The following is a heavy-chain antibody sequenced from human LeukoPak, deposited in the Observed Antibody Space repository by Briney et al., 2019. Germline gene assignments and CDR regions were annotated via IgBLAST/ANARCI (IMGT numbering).Heavy chain of an antibody. CDR3: ARGRAVGATSLDYFDY. V-gene: IGHV4-28*03. CDR2: IYYSGST. J-gene: IGHJ4*02. CDR1: GYSISSSNW. D-gene: IGHD1-26*01. Sequence: SETLSLTCAVSGYSISSSNWWGWIRQPPGKGLEWIGYIYYSGSTYYNPSLKSRVTMSVDTSKNQFSLKLSSVTAADTAVYYCARGRAVGATSLDYFDYWGQGTLVTVSS.